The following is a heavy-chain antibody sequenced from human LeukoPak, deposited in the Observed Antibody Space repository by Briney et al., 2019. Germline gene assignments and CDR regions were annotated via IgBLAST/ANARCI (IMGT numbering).Heavy chain of an antibody. D-gene: IGHD2-21*01. V-gene: IGHV4-34*01. CDR3: ARGGPYCGGDCYFWWFDP. CDR2: INHSGST. CDR1: GGSFSGYY. Sequence: SETLSLTCAVYGGSFSGYYWSWIRQPPGKGLEWIGEINHSGSTNYNPSLKSRVTISADTSKNQFSLKLSSVTAADTAVYYCARGGPYCGGDCYFWWFDPWGQGTLVTVSS. J-gene: IGHJ5*02.